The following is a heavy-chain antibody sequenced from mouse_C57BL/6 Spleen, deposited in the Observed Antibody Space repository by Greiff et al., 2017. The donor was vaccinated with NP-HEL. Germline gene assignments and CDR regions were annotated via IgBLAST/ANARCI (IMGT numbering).Heavy chain of an antibody. CDR1: GFSLTSYG. J-gene: IGHJ4*01. CDR3: ARNKAITTVVALYAMDY. CDR2: IWSGGST. Sequence: QVQLQQSGPGLVQPSQSLSITCTVSGFSLTSYGVHWVRQSPGKGLEWLGVIWSGGSTDYNAAFISRLSISKDNSKSQVFFKMNSLQADDTAIYYCARNKAITTVVALYAMDYWGQGTSVTVSS. D-gene: IGHD1-1*01. V-gene: IGHV2-2*01.